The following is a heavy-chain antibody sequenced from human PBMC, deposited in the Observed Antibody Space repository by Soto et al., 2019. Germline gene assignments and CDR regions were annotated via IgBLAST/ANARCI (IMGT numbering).Heavy chain of an antibody. CDR2: ISAGNGNT. Sequence: SVKVSCKASGYTFTSYGISWVRQAPGQGLEWMGWISAGNGNTKYSQKFQGRVTITRDTSASTAYMELSSLRSEDTAVYYCARDLLTTVTTLSSNWFDPWGQGTLVTVSS. V-gene: IGHV1-18*01. CDR3: ARDLLTTVTTLSSNWFDP. J-gene: IGHJ5*02. D-gene: IGHD4-4*01. CDR1: GYTFTSYG.